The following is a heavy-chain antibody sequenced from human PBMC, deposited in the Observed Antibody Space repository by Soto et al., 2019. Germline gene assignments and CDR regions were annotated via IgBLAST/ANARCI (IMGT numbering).Heavy chain of an antibody. Sequence: PSETLSLTCTVSGGSISSGGYYWSWIRQHPGKGLEWIGYIYYSGSTYYNPSLKSRVTISVDTSKNQFSLKLSSVTAADTAVYYCARGPPMVAYFFNYWGQGTLVTVSS. CDR3: ARGPPMVAYFFNY. D-gene: IGHD3-10*01. CDR1: GGSISSGGYY. V-gene: IGHV4-31*03. J-gene: IGHJ4*02. CDR2: IYYSGST.